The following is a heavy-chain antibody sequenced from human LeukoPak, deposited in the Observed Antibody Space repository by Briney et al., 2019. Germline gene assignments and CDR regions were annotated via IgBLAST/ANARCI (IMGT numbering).Heavy chain of an antibody. D-gene: IGHD3-10*01. CDR3: ERDPDDLGDSGY. CDR1: GFTFSSYS. Sequence: GGSLRLSCAASGFTFSSYSMNWVRQAPGKGLEWVSSISSSSSYIYYADSVKGRFTISRDNAKNSLYLQMNSLRAEDTAVYYCERDPDDLGDSGYWGPGTLVTVSS. CDR2: ISSSSSYI. V-gene: IGHV3-21*01. J-gene: IGHJ4*02.